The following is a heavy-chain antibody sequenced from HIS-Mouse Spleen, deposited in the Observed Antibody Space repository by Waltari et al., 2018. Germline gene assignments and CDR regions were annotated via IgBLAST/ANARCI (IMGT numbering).Heavy chain of an antibody. D-gene: IGHD6-13*01. CDR1: GGSISSSSYY. CDR2: IYYSGSP. Sequence: QLQLQESGPGLVKPSETLSLTCTVSGGSISSSSYYWGWIRQPPGEGLEGIGSIYYSGSPSSTPSLKSRVTISVDTSKNQFSLKLSSVTAADTAVYYCAREIPYSSSWYDWYFDLWGRGTLVTVSS. V-gene: IGHV4-39*07. CDR3: AREIPYSSSWYDWYFDL. J-gene: IGHJ2*01.